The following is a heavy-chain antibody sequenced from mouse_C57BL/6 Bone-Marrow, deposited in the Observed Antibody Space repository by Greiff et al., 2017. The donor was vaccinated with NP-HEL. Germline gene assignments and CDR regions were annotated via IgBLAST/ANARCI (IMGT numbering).Heavy chain of an antibody. V-gene: IGHV1-59*01. CDR3: ARSQDSSGYYAMDY. CDR2: IDPSDSYT. Sequence: VQLQQPGAELVRPGTSVKLSCKASGYTFTSYWMHWVKQRPGQGLEWIGVIDPSDSYTNYNQKLKGKATLTVDKSSSTAYMQLSSLTSEDSAVYYCARSQDSSGYYAMDYWGQGTSVTVSS. CDR1: GYTFTSYW. D-gene: IGHD3-2*02. J-gene: IGHJ4*01.